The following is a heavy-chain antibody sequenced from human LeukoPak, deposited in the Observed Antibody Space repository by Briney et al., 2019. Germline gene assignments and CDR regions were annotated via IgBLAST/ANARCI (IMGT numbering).Heavy chain of an antibody. Sequence: SETLSHTCTVSGGSISSGGFYWSWIRQPPGQGLEWIGYIYHSGTSYYNPSLKSRLSMSVDTSENQFSLNLNSVTAADTAVYYCARDGDYHASGSVFFDFWGQGILATVSS. CDR2: IYHSGTS. V-gene: IGHV4-31*03. CDR1: GGSISSGGFY. CDR3: ARDGDYHASGSVFFDF. J-gene: IGHJ4*02. D-gene: IGHD3-10*01.